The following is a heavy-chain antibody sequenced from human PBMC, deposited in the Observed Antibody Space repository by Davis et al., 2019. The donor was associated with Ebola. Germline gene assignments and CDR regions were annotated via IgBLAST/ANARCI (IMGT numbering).Heavy chain of an antibody. CDR2: IGTAGDT. J-gene: IGHJ6*02. V-gene: IGHV3-13*01. CDR3: ARDRAAARPHEGLSYYYGMDV. D-gene: IGHD6-13*01. Sequence: GESLKISCAASGFTFSSYDMHWVRQATGKGLEWVSAIGTAGDTYYPGSVKGRFTISRDNAKNSLYLQMNSLRAEDTAVYYCARDRAAARPHEGLSYYYGMDVWGQGTTVTVSS. CDR1: GFTFSSYD.